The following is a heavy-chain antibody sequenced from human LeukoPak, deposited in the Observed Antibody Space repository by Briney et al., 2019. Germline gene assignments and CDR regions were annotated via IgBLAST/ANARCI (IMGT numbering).Heavy chain of an antibody. D-gene: IGHD5-12*01. V-gene: IGHV1-18*01. J-gene: IGHJ4*02. Sequence: ASVKVSCKASGYTFINYGMSWERQAPGQGLEWMGWISGYNGDTHYAQKLQGRVTMTTDTSTSTAFMELRSLRSDDTAVYYCARENSAYVHFDYWGQGTLVTVSS. CDR3: ARENSAYVHFDY. CDR2: ISGYNGDT. CDR1: GYTFINYG.